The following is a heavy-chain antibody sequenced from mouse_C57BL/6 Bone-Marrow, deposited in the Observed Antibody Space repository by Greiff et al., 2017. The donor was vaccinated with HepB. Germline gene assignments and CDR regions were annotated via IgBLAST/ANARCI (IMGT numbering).Heavy chain of an antibody. Sequence: ESGPGLVKPSQSLSLTCSVTGYSITSGYYWNWIRQFPGNKLEWMGYISYDGSNNYNPSLKNRISITRDTSKHQFFLKLNSVTTEDTSTYCCARDCYGISYYFDYWGQGTTLTVSS. V-gene: IGHV3-6*01. CDR1: GYSITSGYY. D-gene: IGHD1-1*01. CDR2: ISYDGSN. CDR3: ARDCYGISYYFDY. J-gene: IGHJ2*01.